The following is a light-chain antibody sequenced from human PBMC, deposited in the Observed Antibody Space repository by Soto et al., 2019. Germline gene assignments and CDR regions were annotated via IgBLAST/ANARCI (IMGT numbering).Light chain of an antibody. J-gene: IGKJ1*01. Sequence: EFLMTQFPDTLSVPPGETVTLSCGASQSVRTNLAWYQQRPGQAPRLLIHYSSTRATDIPARFSGSGSGTNFTLAISSLHSEDFAVYYCQQYAYWPETFGQGTKVDIK. CDR3: QQYAYWPET. V-gene: IGKV3D-15*01. CDR2: YSS. CDR1: QSVRTN.